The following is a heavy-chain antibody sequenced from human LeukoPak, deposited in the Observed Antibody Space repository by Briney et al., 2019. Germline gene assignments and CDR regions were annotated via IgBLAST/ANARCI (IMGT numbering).Heavy chain of an antibody. CDR1: GYSINSGYY. V-gene: IGHV4-38-2*01. Sequence: SSETLSLTCAVSGYSINSGYYWGWIRPPPGKGLEWIGSFYHSGSTYYNPSLKSRVTISVDTSRNQFSLKLTSVIAADTAVYYCARLGGGGTNYYFDYWGQGTLVTVSS. D-gene: IGHD2-15*01. CDR3: ARLGGGGTNYYFDY. J-gene: IGHJ4*02. CDR2: FYHSGST.